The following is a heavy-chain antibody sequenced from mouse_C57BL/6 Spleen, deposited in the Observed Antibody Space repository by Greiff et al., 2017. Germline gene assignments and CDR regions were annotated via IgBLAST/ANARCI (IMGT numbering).Heavy chain of an antibody. CDR3: ARMKAYDYPYWYFDV. D-gene: IGHD2-4*01. J-gene: IGHJ1*03. V-gene: IGHV8-8*01. CDR1: GFSLSTFGMG. CDR2: IWWDDDK. Sequence: QVTLKESGPGILQPSQTLSLTCSFSGFSLSTFGMGVGWIRQPSGKGLEWLAHIWWDDDKYYNPALKGRLTISKDTSKNQVFLKIANVDTADTATYYCARMKAYDYPYWYFDVWGTGTTVTVSS.